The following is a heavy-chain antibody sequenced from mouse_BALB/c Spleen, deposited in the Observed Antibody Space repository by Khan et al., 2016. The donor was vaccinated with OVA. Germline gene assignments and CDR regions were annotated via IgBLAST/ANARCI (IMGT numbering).Heavy chain of an antibody. Sequence: EVQLQESGPGLVKPSQSLSLTCTVTGYSITSDYAWNWIRQFPGNKLEWMGYISYSGSTNYNPALKSRISITRDTSTNQFFLQLNSVTTEDTATYFCARDGSRYYYAMDYWGQGTSVTVSS. V-gene: IGHV3-2*02. D-gene: IGHD2-3*01. CDR3: ARDGSRYYYAMDY. J-gene: IGHJ4*01. CDR1: GYSITSDYA. CDR2: ISYSGST.